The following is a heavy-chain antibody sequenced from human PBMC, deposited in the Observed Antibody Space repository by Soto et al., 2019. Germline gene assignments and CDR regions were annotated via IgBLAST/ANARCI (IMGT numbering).Heavy chain of an antibody. V-gene: IGHV3-7*01. Sequence: EVQLVESGGGLVQPGASLRPSCSASGFTFSNYWMSWVRQTPGKGLEWVANMKQVGSEKYFVDSVQGRFTISRDNAKKSLYLQMNSLRAEDSAVYYCARYSSYYDFSSGYFTGSKGFLDYWGQGTLVTVPS. CDR1: GFTFSNYW. D-gene: IGHD3-3*01. CDR2: MKQVGSEK. CDR3: ARYSSYYDFSSGYFTGSKGFLDY. J-gene: IGHJ4*02.